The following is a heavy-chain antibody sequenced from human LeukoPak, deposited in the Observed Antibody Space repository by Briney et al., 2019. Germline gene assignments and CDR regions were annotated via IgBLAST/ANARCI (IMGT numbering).Heavy chain of an antibody. Sequence: ASVKVSCKASGYTFTGYYMHWVRQAPGQGLEWMGIINPSGGSTSYAQRFQGRVTMTRDTYTSTVYMELSSLRSEDTAVYYCARATVVTHDAFDICGQGTMVTVSS. CDR3: ARATVVTHDAFDI. V-gene: IGHV1-46*01. D-gene: IGHD4-23*01. CDR1: GYTFTGYY. CDR2: INPSGGST. J-gene: IGHJ3*02.